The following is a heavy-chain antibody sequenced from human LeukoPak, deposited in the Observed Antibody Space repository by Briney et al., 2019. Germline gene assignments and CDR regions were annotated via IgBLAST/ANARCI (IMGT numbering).Heavy chain of an antibody. CDR2: IYTSGST. V-gene: IGHV4-39*07. CDR1: GGSISSSSYY. CDR3: ARASYSYDISGWVPFDY. J-gene: IGHJ4*02. Sequence: SETLSLTCIVSGGSISSSSYYWGWIRQPPGKGLEWIGRIYTSGSTTYNPSLKSRVAISGDTSENQFSLRLSSVTAADTAVYYCARASYSYDISGWVPFDYWGQGTLVTVSS. D-gene: IGHD3-22*01.